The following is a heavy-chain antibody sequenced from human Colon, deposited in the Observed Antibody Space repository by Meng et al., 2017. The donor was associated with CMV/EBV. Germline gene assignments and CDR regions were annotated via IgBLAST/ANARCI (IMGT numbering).Heavy chain of an antibody. D-gene: IGHD1-1*01. CDR3: ARGGLERDLLVN. CDR2: MNCNSGNT. J-gene: IGHJ4*02. Sequence: ASVKVSCKASGYTFIRYGISWVRQATGQGLEWMGWMNCNSGNTGYAQKFQGRVTITRNTSISTAYMELSSLRSEDTAVYYCARGGLERDLLVNWGQGTLVTVSS. CDR1: GYTFIRYG. V-gene: IGHV1-8*03.